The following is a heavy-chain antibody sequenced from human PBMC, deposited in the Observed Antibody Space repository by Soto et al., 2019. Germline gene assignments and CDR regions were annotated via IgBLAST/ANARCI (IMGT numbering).Heavy chain of an antibody. CDR2: IHHSGST. D-gene: IGHD2-2*01. Sequence: SETLSLTCAVYGGSFSGYYWIRIRQPPGKGLEWIGEIHHSGSTSYNPSLESRVTRSGYTSKNQFSLKLSSVTAADTAVYYCARGFCSSTSCYYPSSFYYYMDVWDKGTTVTVSS. J-gene: IGHJ6*03. CDR1: GGSFSGYY. V-gene: IGHV4-34*01. CDR3: ARGFCSSTSCYYPSSFYYYMDV.